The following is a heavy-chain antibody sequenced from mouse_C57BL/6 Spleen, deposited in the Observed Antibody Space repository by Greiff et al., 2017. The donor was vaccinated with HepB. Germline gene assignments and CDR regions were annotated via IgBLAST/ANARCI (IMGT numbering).Heavy chain of an antibody. J-gene: IGHJ3*01. CDR1: GYTFTDYN. Sequence: EVQLQQSGPELVKPGASVKMSCKASGYTFTDYNMHWVKQSHGKSLEWIGYINPNNGGTSYNQKFKGKATLTVHKSSSTAYMELRSLTSEESAVYYCAIGGGYDSAWFAYWGQGTLVTVSA. V-gene: IGHV1-22*01. CDR3: AIGGGYDSAWFAY. CDR2: INPNNGGT. D-gene: IGHD2-2*01.